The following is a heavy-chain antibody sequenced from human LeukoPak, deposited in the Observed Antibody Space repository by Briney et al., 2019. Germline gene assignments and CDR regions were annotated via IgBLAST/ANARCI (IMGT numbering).Heavy chain of an antibody. Sequence: GGSLRLSCAASGFTFSSDAMSWVRQAPGKGLEWVSAISGSGGSTYYADSVKGRFTISRDNSKNTLYLQMNSLRAEDTAVYYCAKTVVPGYCSGGSCYSFDYWGQGTLVTVSS. CDR1: GFTFSSDA. CDR2: ISGSGGST. CDR3: AKTVVPGYCSGGSCYSFDY. D-gene: IGHD2-15*01. V-gene: IGHV3-23*01. J-gene: IGHJ4*02.